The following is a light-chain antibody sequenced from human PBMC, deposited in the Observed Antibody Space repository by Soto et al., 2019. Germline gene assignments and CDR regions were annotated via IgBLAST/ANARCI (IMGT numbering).Light chain of an antibody. Sequence: DIQMTQSPSTLSASVGDRVTITCRASQSISSWLAWYQQKPGKAPTLLIYKAASLESGVPSRFGGSGSGTEFTLTISSLQPDDFATYSCQQYNSYWTFGQGTKVEIK. V-gene: IGKV1-5*03. CDR2: KAA. J-gene: IGKJ1*01. CDR1: QSISSW. CDR3: QQYNSYWT.